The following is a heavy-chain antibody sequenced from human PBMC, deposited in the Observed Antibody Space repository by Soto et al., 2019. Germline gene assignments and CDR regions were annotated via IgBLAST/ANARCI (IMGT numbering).Heavy chain of an antibody. CDR2: IYWNDDK. V-gene: IGHV2-5*01. Sequence: QITLKESGPTLVKPTQPLTLTCTFSGFSLSTSGVGVGWIRQPPGKALEWLALIYWNDDKRYSPSLKSRLTITKDTSKNQVVLTMTNMDPVDTATYYCAQGTTVTPQDYWGQGTLVTVSS. CDR1: GFSLSTSGVG. CDR3: AQGTTVTPQDY. D-gene: IGHD4-17*01. J-gene: IGHJ4*02.